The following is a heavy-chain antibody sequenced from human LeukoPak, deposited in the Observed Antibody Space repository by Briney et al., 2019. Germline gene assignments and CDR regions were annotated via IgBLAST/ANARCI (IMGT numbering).Heavy chain of an antibody. CDR2: ISGSGGST. Sequence: PTGGSLRLSCAASGFTFSSYAMSWVRQAPGKGLEWVSAISGSGGSTYYADSVKGRFTISRDNSKNTLYLQMNSLRAEDTAVYYCAKDAPPADYSGMDVGGQGTTVPVSS. CDR3: AKDAPPADYSGMDV. V-gene: IGHV3-23*01. J-gene: IGHJ6*02. CDR1: GFTFSSYA.